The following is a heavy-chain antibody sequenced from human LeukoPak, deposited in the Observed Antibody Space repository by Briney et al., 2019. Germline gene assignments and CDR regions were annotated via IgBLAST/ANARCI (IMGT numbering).Heavy chain of an antibody. V-gene: IGHV3-11*04. CDR2: ISSSGSTI. J-gene: IGHJ4*02. CDR1: GFTFSDYY. Sequence: PGGSLRLSCAASGFTFSDYYMSWIRQAPGKGLEWVSYISSSGSTIYYADSVKGRFTISRDNAKNSLYLQMNSLRAEDTAVYYCAREGRFLEWSSPFFDYWGQGTLVIVSS. D-gene: IGHD3-3*01. CDR3: AREGRFLEWSSPFFDY.